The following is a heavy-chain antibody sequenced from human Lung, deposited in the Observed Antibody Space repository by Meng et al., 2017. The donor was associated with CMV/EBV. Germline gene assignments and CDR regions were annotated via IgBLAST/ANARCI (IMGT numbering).Heavy chain of an antibody. CDR1: GYTFTGYN. J-gene: IGHJ6*02. CDR2: INPNSGDT. Sequence: AXVXVSXXASGYTFTGYNIHWVRQAPGQGLEWMGWINPNSGDTKYAQKFQGRVALTRDTSISTAYMELSSLKSDDTAVFFCARLFHTSLGTNYYYGMDGWGQGTXVTVSS. V-gene: IGHV1-2*02. D-gene: IGHD3-10*01. CDR3: ARLFHTSLGTNYYYGMDG.